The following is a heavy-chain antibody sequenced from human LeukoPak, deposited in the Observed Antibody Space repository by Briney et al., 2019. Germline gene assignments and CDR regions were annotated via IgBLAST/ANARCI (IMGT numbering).Heavy chain of an antibody. CDR3: ARALGSSGNYWSYCYYMDV. V-gene: IGHV3-48*01. CDR2: ISSGSSTI. D-gene: IGHD3-22*01. J-gene: IGHJ6*03. Sequence: GGSLRLSCAASGFTFSSYSMNWVRQAPGKGLEWVSYISSGSSTIYYADSVKGRFTISRDNAKNSLYLQMNSLRAEDTAVYYCARALGSSGNYWSYCYYMDVWGKGTTVTVSS. CDR1: GFTFSSYS.